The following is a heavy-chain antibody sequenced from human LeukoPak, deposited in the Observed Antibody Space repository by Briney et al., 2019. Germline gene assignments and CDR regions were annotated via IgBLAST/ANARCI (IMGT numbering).Heavy chain of an antibody. Sequence: SETLSLTCTVSGGSISGYYWSWIRQPPGKGLEWIGEINHSGSTNYNPSLKSRVTISVDTSKNQFSLKLSSVTAADTAVYYCARGLRYYDFWSGYYFDYWGQGTLVTVSS. V-gene: IGHV4-34*01. CDR1: GGSISGYY. D-gene: IGHD3-3*01. J-gene: IGHJ4*02. CDR3: ARGLRYYDFWSGYYFDY. CDR2: INHSGST.